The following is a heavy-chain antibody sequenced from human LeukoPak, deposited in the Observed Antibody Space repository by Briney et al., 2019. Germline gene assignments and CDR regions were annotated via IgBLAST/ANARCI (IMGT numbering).Heavy chain of an antibody. V-gene: IGHV3-23*01. CDR1: GLTFSSYG. CDR2: ISGSGGST. Sequence: GGSLRLSCAASGLTFSSYGMSWVRQAPGKGLEWVSAISGSGGSTYYADSVKGRFTISRDNSKNTLYLQMNSLRAEDTAVYYCAKLSAPNPYYYGSGSANWFDPWGQGTLVTVSS. D-gene: IGHD3-10*01. CDR3: AKLSAPNPYYYGSGSANWFDP. J-gene: IGHJ5*02.